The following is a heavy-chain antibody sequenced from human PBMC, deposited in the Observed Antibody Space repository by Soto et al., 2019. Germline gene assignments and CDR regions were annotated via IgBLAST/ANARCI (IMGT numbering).Heavy chain of an antibody. J-gene: IGHJ4*02. CDR3: ARDEHSSGWPFDY. CDR2: INAGNGNT. V-gene: IGHV1-3*01. Sequence: ASVKVSCKASGYTFTSYAMHCVRQAPGQRLEWMGWINAGNGNTKYSQKFQGRVTITRDTSASTAYMELSSLRSEDTAVYYCARDEHSSGWPFDYWGQGTLVTVSS. D-gene: IGHD6-19*01. CDR1: GYTFTSYA.